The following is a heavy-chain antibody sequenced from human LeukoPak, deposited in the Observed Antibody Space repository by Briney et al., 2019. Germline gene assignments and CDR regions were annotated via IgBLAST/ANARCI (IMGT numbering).Heavy chain of an antibody. D-gene: IGHD6-6*01. CDR3: ARVSRSLYSSSPFYLYYYYYYYMDV. J-gene: IGHJ6*03. CDR1: GYTFTSYG. V-gene: IGHV1-18*01. CDR2: ISAYNGNT. Sequence: ASVKVSCKASGYTFTSYGISWVRQAPGQGLEWMGWISAYNGNTHYAQKLQGRVTMTTDTSTSTAYMELRSLRSDDTAVYYCARVSRSLYSSSPFYLYYYYYYYMDVWGKGTTVTVSS.